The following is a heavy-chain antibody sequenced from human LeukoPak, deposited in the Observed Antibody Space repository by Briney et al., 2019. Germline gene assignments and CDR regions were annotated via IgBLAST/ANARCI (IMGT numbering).Heavy chain of an antibody. CDR3: ARAHLLYCSSTSCYFDAFDI. D-gene: IGHD2-2*01. V-gene: IGHV3-21*01. J-gene: IGHJ3*02. Sequence: GGSLRLSCAASGFTFSSYSMNWVRQAPGKGLEWVSSISSSSYIYYADSVKGRFTTSRDNAKNSLYLQMNSLRAEDTAVYYCARAHLLYCSSTSCYFDAFDIWGQGTMVTVSS. CDR2: ISSSSYI. CDR1: GFTFSSYS.